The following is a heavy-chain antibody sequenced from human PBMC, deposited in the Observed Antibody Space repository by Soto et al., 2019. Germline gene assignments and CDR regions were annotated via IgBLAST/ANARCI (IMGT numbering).Heavy chain of an antibody. Sequence: SETLSLTCAVYGGSFSGYYWNWIRQPPGKGLEWIGEIKHSGSTNYNPSLKSRVTISVDTSKNQFSLKLNSVTAADTAVYYCARMRSVNWSGITQHYYYGMDVCGQGTTVTVSS. CDR1: GGSFSGYY. V-gene: IGHV4-34*01. D-gene: IGHD3-3*01. J-gene: IGHJ6*01. CDR3: ARMRSVNWSGITQHYYYGMDV. CDR2: IKHSGST.